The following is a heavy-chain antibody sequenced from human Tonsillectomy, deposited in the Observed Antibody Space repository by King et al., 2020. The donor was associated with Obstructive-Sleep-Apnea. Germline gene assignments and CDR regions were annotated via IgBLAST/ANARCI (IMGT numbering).Heavy chain of an antibody. Sequence: LVQSGAEVKKPGESLKISCKGSGYKFNSYWIGWVRQMPGKGLEWMGSIYPGDSDTRYSPSFQGQVTISADKSINTAYLQWSSLKTSDTAMYYCARLGGGYNYGYDAFDIWGQGTVVTVSS. CDR1: GYKFNSYW. J-gene: IGHJ3*02. CDR2: IYPGDSDT. V-gene: IGHV5-51*01. D-gene: IGHD5-18*01. CDR3: ARLGGGYNYGYDAFDI.